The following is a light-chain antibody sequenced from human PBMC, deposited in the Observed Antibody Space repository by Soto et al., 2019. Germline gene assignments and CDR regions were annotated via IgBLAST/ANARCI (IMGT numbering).Light chain of an antibody. CDR2: GIS. V-gene: IGKV3-20*01. Sequence: EIVLTQSPGTLSLSPGERATLSCRASQSVSSAYLAWYQQKPGQAPRLLIYGISTRATDIPDRFSGSGSGTDFTLTISRLEPEDFAVYYCHQYDSWTFGQGTKVDIK. CDR3: HQYDSWT. CDR1: QSVSSAY. J-gene: IGKJ1*01.